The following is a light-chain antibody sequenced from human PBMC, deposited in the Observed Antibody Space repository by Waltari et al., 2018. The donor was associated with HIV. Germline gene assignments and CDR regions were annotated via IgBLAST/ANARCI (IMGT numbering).Light chain of an antibody. CDR1: SSDIGGYTF. CDR2: EVN. J-gene: IGLJ3*02. Sequence: QSALTQPASVSGSPGQSITISCTGTSSDIGGYTFVPWYQQHPGEAPKLMIYEVNNRPSGVSYRFSASKSDDTASLTISGLQAEDEADYYCSSYTSSGTWVCGGGTKLLVL. V-gene: IGLV2-14*03. CDR3: SSYTSSGTWV.